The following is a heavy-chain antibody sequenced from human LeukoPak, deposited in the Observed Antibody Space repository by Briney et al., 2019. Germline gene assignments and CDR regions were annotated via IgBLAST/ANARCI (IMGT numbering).Heavy chain of an antibody. CDR2: INHSGST. J-gene: IGHJ4*02. D-gene: IGHD1-26*01. Sequence: SETLSLTCAVYGGSFSGYYWSWIRQPPGKGLEWIGEINHSGSTNYNPSLKSRVTISVDTSKNQFSLKLSSVTAADTAVYYCARGPYSGSYCRVFGYWGQGTLVTVSS. CDR3: ARGPYSGSYCRVFGY. V-gene: IGHV4-34*01. CDR1: GGSFSGYY.